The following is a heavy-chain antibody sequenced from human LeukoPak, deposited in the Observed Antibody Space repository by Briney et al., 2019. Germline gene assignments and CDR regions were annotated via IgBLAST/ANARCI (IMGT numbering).Heavy chain of an antibody. CDR1: GGTFSSYA. J-gene: IGHJ6*02. V-gene: IGHV1-69*13. D-gene: IGHD2-21*01. CDR3: VREFVGRAFVVYYGMDV. CDR2: IIPIFGTA. Sequence: SVTVSCTASGGTFSSYAISWVRQAPGQGLEWMGGIIPIFGTANYAQKFQGRVTITADESTSTAYMELSSLRSEDTAVYYCVREFVGRAFVVYYGMDVWGQGTTVTVSS.